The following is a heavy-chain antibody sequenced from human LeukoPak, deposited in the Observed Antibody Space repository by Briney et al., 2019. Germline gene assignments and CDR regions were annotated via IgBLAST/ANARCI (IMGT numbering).Heavy chain of an antibody. CDR2: IYYSGST. J-gene: IGHJ4*02. D-gene: IGHD4-17*01. V-gene: IGHV4-34*11. CDR3: ARGGPTVRVLSSFDS. CDR1: GGSFSGYY. Sequence: PSETLSLTCAVYGGSFSGYYWSWIRQSPEEGLQWIGHIYYSGSTNYNPALESRVTILVDASKSQFSLHLTSVTTADTAVYYCARGGPTVRVLSSFDSWGQGTLVTVSS.